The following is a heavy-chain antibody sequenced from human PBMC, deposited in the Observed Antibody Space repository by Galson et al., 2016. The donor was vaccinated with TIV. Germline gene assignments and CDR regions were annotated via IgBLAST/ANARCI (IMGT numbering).Heavy chain of an antibody. D-gene: IGHD5-18*01. CDR3: AKDRYTAMDTYHQYYGMDV. V-gene: IGHV1-69*13. CDR1: GDTFLSYP. J-gene: IGHJ6*02. CDR2: FIPLFGTP. Sequence: SVKVSCKASGDTFLSYPFNWVRQAPGQGLEWMGGFIPLFGTPNYAQKFQGRVTITADESTSTVHMELSSLRSEDTAVYYCAKDRYTAMDTYHQYYGMDVWGQGTTVTVSS.